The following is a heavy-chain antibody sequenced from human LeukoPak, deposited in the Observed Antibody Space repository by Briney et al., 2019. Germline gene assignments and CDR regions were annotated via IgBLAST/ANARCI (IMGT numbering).Heavy chain of an antibody. J-gene: IGHJ6*04. D-gene: IGHD3-10*02. CDR2: IRNDGSNK. CDR3: AELGITMIGGV. CDR1: GFIFSNYG. Sequence: GGSLRLSCAASGFIFSNYGMHWVRQAPGKGLEWVAFIRNDGSNKYYAESVKGRFTISRDNAKNSLYLQMNSLRAEDTAVYYCAELGITMIGGVWGKGTTVTISS. V-gene: IGHV3-30*02.